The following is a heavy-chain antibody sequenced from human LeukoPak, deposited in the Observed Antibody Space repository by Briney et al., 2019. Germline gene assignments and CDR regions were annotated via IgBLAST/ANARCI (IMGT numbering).Heavy chain of an antibody. CDR1: GFTFSSYS. CDR3: ARDPGSDGYNDY. Sequence: GGSLTLSCAASGFTFSSYSMNWVRQAPGKGLEWVSSISSSSSYIYYADSVKGRFTISRDNAKNSLYLQMNSLRAEDTAVYYCARDPGSDGYNDYWGRGTLVTVSS. CDR2: ISSSSSYI. J-gene: IGHJ4*02. V-gene: IGHV3-21*01. D-gene: IGHD5-24*01.